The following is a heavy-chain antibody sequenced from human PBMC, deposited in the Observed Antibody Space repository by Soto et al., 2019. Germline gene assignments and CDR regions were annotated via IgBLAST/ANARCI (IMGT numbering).Heavy chain of an antibody. CDR1: GGSISSYY. CDR2: IYYSGST. Sequence: SETLSLTCTVSGGSISSYYWSWIRQPPGKGLEWIGYIYYSGSTNYNPSLKSRVTISVDTSKNQFSLKLSSVTAADTAVYYCARQIGGDYYYYMDVWGKGTTVTVSS. D-gene: IGHD3-16*01. CDR3: ARQIGGDYYYYMDV. V-gene: IGHV4-59*08. J-gene: IGHJ6*03.